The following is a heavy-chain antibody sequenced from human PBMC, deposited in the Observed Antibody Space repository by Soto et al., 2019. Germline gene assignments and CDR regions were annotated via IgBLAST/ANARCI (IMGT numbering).Heavy chain of an antibody. CDR2: INPNTGGT. J-gene: IGHJ4*03. CDR3: ARERYQLLSDGTDF. D-gene: IGHD3-10*01. Sequence: ASVRVSCNASGFSLTGYYFDWIWAAPGQGLEWLGWINPNTGGTTYAQKFQGGVTLTWDTSINTAYMELSSLRPDHTAMYYCARERYQLLSDGTDFSGQATRVTVSS. V-gene: IGHV1-2*02. CDR1: GFSLTGYY.